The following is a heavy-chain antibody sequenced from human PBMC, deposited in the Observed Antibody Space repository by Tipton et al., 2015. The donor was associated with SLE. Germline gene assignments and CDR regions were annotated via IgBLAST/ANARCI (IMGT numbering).Heavy chain of an antibody. CDR2: VSISGNT. D-gene: IGHD5-24*01. CDR3: AREALYLSTIPDAFHF. CDR1: GDSFSSYY. V-gene: IGHV4-4*07. J-gene: IGHJ3*01. Sequence: LRLSCTVSGDSFSSYYWSWICRPAGKGLEWIGRVSISGNTNYNPPIKSRVTMSLDTSKNQLSLELTSVTAADTAVYYCAREALYLSTIPDAFHFWGQGTSITVSS.